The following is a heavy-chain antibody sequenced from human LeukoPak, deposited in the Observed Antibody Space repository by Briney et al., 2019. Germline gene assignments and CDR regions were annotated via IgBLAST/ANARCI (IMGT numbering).Heavy chain of an antibody. D-gene: IGHD3-10*01. Sequence: PSETLSLTCAVYGGSFSGYYWSWIRQPPGKGLEWIGEINHSGSTNYNPSLKSRVTISVDTSKNQFSLKLCSVTAADTAVYYCARGPYSYGSGSYDYWGQGTLVTVSS. CDR2: INHSGST. J-gene: IGHJ4*02. CDR1: GGSFSGYY. CDR3: ARGPYSYGSGSYDY. V-gene: IGHV4-34*01.